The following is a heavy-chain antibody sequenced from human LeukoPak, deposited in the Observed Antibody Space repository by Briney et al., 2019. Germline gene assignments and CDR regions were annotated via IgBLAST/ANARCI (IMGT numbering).Heavy chain of an antibody. J-gene: IGHJ4*02. Sequence: GGSLRLSCAASGFTFTRYWMCWVRQAPGKGLEWVADIDQDGSEQYYLDSVEGRFTISRDNAKNSLYLQMDNLRAEDTAVYYCSNGIYSSSYWGRGTLVTVSS. CDR3: SNGIYSSSY. V-gene: IGHV3-7*01. CDR1: GFTFTRYW. D-gene: IGHD6-6*01. CDR2: IDQDGSEQ.